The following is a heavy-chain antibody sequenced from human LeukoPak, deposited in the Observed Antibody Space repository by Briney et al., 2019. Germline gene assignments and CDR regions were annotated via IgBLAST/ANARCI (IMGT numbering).Heavy chain of an antibody. D-gene: IGHD2-2*01. CDR3: ARGPYCSSTSCYQGWFDP. V-gene: IGHV4-59*01. J-gene: IGHJ5*02. Sequence: PSETLSLTCTVSGGSISGYYWSWIWQPPGKGLEWIGYISYSGSTNHNPSLKSRVSISVDTSKNQFSLKLSSVTAADTAVYYCARGPYCSSTSCYQGWFDPWGQGTLVTVSS. CDR1: GGSISGYY. CDR2: ISYSGST.